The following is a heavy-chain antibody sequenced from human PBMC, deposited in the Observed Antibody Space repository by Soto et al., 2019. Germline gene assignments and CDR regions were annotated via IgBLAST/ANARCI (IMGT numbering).Heavy chain of an antibody. V-gene: IGHV3-9*01. Sequence: EVQLVESGGGLVQPGRSLRLSCAASGFTFDDYAMHWVRQAPGKGLEWVSGISWNSGSIGYADSVKGRFTISRDNSKNSLYRQMNSLRAEDTALYYCANAKYSSGYYYRFEYWSQGTRVTVSS. CDR2: ISWNSGSI. J-gene: IGHJ4*02. D-gene: IGHD3-22*01. CDR3: ANAKYSSGYYYRFEY. CDR1: GFTFDDYA.